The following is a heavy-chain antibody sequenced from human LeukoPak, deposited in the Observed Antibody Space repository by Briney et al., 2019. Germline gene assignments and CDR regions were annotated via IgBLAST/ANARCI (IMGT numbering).Heavy chain of an antibody. V-gene: IGHV3-15*01. D-gene: IGHD4-17*01. Sequence: GGSLRLSCAASGFTFTNAWMSWVRQAPGKGLEWVGRIRSKTDGGATDYAAPVKGRFTISRDDSKTTLYLQMSSLKTEDTAVYYCTTVAAYDYGDDGGYGGQGTLVTVSS. CDR3: TTVAAYDYGDDGGY. J-gene: IGHJ4*02. CDR1: GFTFTNAW. CDR2: IRSKTDGGAT.